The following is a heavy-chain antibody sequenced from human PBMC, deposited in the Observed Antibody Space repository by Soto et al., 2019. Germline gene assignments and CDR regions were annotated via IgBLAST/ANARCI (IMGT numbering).Heavy chain of an antibody. CDR3: GRERQWEPVPY. D-gene: IGHD1-26*01. CDR2: ISGYNSNT. J-gene: IGHJ4*02. CDR1: GYSFSNYG. V-gene: IGHV1-18*01. Sequence: VQLVQSGGEVKQPGASVKVSCRASGYSFSNYGITWVRQAPGQGLEWMGWISGYNSNTNYAQKFEGRVGMTKDTTRSTAYLEVRSLRFDDTAVYYCGRERQWEPVPYWGEGTPVTVSS.